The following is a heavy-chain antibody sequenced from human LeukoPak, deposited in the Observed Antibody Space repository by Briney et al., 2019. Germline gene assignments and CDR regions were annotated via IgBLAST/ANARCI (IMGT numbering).Heavy chain of an antibody. CDR2: IYYSGST. CDR3: ARVDIVVVPGFDY. D-gene: IGHD2-2*03. J-gene: IGHJ4*02. CDR1: GGSFSGYY. Sequence: YPSETLSLTCAVYGGSFSGYYWSWIRQHPGKGLEWIGYIYYSGSTYYNPSLKSRVTISVDTSKNQFSLKLSSVTAADTAVYYCARVDIVVVPGFDYWGQGTLVTVSS. V-gene: IGHV4-31*11.